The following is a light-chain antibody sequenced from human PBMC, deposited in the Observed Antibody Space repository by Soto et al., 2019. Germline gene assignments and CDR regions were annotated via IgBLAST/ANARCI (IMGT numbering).Light chain of an antibody. J-gene: IGLJ1*01. V-gene: IGLV2-14*01. CDR1: SSDVGGYNY. CDR2: EVS. CDR3: CSYTSSSTLV. Sequence: QSALTQPASVSGSPGQSITISCTGTSSDVGGYNYVSWYQQHPGKAPKLMIYEVSNRPSGVSNRFSGYKSGNTASLAISGLQAEDEADYYCCSYTSSSTLVFGTGTKVTVL.